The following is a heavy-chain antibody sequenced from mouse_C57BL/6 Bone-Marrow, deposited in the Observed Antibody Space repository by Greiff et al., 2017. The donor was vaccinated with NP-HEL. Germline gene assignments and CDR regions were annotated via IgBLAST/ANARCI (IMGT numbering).Heavy chain of an antibody. J-gene: IGHJ2*01. Sequence: EVKLVEPGGGLVQPGGSLKLSCAASGFTFSDYYMYWVRQTPEKRLEWVAYISNGGGSTYYPDTVKGRFTISRDNAKNTLYLQMSRLKSEDTAMYYCARGGNYGKVFDDWGQGTTLTVSS. CDR2: ISNGGGST. CDR3: ARGGNYGKVFDD. CDR1: GFTFSDYY. V-gene: IGHV5-12*01. D-gene: IGHD2-1*01.